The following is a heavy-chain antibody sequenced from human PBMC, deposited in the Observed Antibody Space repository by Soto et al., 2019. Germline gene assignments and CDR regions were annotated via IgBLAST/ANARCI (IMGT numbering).Heavy chain of an antibody. CDR2: IYHSGST. D-gene: IGHD3-3*01. Sequence: QVQLQESGPGLVKPSGTLSLTCAVSGGSISSSNWWSWVRQPPGKGLEWIGEIYHSGSTNYNPSLKSRVNISVDKSKNQFSLQLISVTAADTAVYYCARAPITIFGVVINLDFWGQGTLVTVSS. CDR1: GGSISSSNW. V-gene: IGHV4-4*02. CDR3: ARAPITIFGVVINLDF. J-gene: IGHJ4*02.